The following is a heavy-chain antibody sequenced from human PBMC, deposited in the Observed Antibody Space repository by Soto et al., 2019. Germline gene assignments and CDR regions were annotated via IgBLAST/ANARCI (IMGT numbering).Heavy chain of an antibody. CDR3: ARQFGNWNYSPLDV. CDR1: GYSFTSYW. J-gene: IGHJ6*02. D-gene: IGHD1-7*01. CDR2: IDPSGSYT. V-gene: IGHV5-10-1*01. Sequence: GESLKISCKGSGYSFTSYWISWVRQMPGKGLEWMGRIDPSGSYTNYSPSFQGHVTISADKSISTAYLQWSSLKASDTAMYYCARQFGNWNYSPLDVWGHGTTVTVSS.